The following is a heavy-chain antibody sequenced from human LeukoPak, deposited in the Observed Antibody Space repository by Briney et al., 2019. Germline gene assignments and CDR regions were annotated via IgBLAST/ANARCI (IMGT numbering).Heavy chain of an antibody. D-gene: IGHD5-18*01. CDR3: ARDRAMSSNWFDP. J-gene: IGHJ5*02. CDR1: GFTFSSYS. CDR2: ISSSSSYI. V-gene: IGHV3-21*01. Sequence: KAGGSLRLSCAASGFTFSSYSMNWVRQAPGKGLEWVSSISSSSSYIYYADSVKGRFTISRDIAKNSLYLQMNSLRAEDTAVYYCARDRAMSSNWFDPWGQGTLVTVSS.